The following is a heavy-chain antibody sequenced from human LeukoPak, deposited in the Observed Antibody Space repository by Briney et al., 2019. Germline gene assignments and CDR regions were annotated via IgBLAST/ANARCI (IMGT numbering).Heavy chain of an antibody. J-gene: IGHJ6*02. CDR3: AKHAYVSGTSYPTTFYGFDV. CDR1: AFTFSSYA. V-gene: IGHV3-23*01. D-gene: IGHD3-10*01. CDR2: ISGSGGAT. Sequence: GGSLRLSCAASAFTFSSYAMSWVRQAPGQGLEWVSAISGSGGATFHADSVKGRFTISRDNSKNTLYLQMNSLRGEDTAVYYCAKHAYVSGTSYPTTFYGFDVWGQGTTVTVSS.